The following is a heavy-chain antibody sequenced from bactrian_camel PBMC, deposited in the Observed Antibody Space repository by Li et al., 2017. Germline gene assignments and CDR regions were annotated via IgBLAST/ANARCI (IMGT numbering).Heavy chain of an antibody. V-gene: IGHV3S1*01. D-gene: IGHD6*01. CDR1: GYTYDSNC. CDR2: IDSDGTT. CDR3: AKDLSPSVGGWNLDY. Sequence: HVQLVESGGGSVQAGGSLRLSCVYSGYTYDSNCKGWFRQAPGKEREEVATIDSDGTTSYADSVKGRFTMSRDNAKNILYLQMNNLKSEDTATYYCAKDLSPSVGGWNLDYWGQGTQVTVS. J-gene: IGHJ4*01.